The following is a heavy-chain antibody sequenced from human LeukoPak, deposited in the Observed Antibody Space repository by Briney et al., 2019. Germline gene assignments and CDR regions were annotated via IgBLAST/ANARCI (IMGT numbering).Heavy chain of an antibody. CDR1: GFTFSSYG. D-gene: IGHD6-13*01. V-gene: IGHV3-30*18. CDR3: AKDHSSSWLDY. J-gene: IGHJ4*02. Sequence: GGSLRLSCAASGFTFSSYGVHWVRQAPGKGLEWVAVISYDGSNKYYADSVKGRFTISRDNSKNTLYLQMNSLRAEDTAVYYCAKDHSSSWLDYWGQGTLVTVSS. CDR2: ISYDGSNK.